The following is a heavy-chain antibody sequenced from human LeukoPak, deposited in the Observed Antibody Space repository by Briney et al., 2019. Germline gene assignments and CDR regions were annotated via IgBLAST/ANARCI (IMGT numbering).Heavy chain of an antibody. CDR1: GFTFSSYA. V-gene: IGHV3-30*04. Sequence: GGSLRLSCAASGFTFSSYAMHWVRHAPGKGLEWVAVISYDGSNKYYADSVKGRFTISRDNSKNTLYLQMNSLRAEDTAVYYCAGDMASGSGWYIRRGDYYYYGMDVWGKGTTVTVSS. D-gene: IGHD6-19*01. J-gene: IGHJ6*04. CDR3: AGDMASGSGWYIRRGDYYYYGMDV. CDR2: ISYDGSNK.